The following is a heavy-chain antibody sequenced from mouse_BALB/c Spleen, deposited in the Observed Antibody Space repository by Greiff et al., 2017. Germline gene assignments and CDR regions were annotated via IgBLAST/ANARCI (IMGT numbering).Heavy chain of an antibody. CDR3: ARDGNYGGAMDY. CDR2: IDPENGNT. V-gene: IGHV14-1*02. Sequence: VQLKESGAELVRPGALVKLSCKASGFNIKDYYMHWVKQRPEQGLEWIGWIDPENGNTIYDPKFQGKASITADTSSNTAYLQLSSLTSEDTAVYYCARDGNYGGAMDYWGQGTSVTVSS. J-gene: IGHJ4*01. D-gene: IGHD2-1*01. CDR1: GFNIKDYY.